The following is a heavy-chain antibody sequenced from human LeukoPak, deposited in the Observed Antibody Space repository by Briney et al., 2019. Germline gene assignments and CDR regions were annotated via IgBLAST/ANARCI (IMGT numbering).Heavy chain of an antibody. V-gene: IGHV3-21*01. Sequence: GGPLNLSFAASGFTFGTYNLTWVRQAPGKGLEGVSSITTSSTYIYYADSVKGRFTISRDNAKNSLYLQMNSLRAEDTAVYYCARGNYYDSSGYGKYWGQGTLVTASS. CDR1: GFTFGTYN. D-gene: IGHD3-22*01. CDR3: ARGNYYDSSGYGKY. J-gene: IGHJ4*02. CDR2: ITTSSTYI.